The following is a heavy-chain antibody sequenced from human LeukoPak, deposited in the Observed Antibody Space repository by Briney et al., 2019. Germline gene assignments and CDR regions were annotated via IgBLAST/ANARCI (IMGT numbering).Heavy chain of an antibody. CDR1: GGTFSSYA. D-gene: IGHD3-10*01. CDR2: IIPIFGTA. J-gene: IGHJ4*02. CDR3: ARGARGAEDFDY. V-gene: IGHV1-69*13. Sequence: SVKVSCKASGGTFSSYAISWVRQAPGQGLEWMGGIIPIFGTANYAQKFQGRVTITADESTSTAYMELSSLRSEDTAVYYCARGARGAEDFDYWGQGTLVTVSS.